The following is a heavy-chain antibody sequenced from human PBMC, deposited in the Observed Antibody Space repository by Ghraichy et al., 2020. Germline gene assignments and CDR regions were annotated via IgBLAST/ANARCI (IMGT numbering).Heavy chain of an antibody. J-gene: IGHJ6*02. Sequence: GALRLSCAASGFTFSSYWMHWVRQAPGKGLVWVSHINSDGSSTSYADSVKGRFTISRDNAKNTLYLQMNSLRAEDTAVYYCARELYSYGYYYGMDVWGQGTTVTVSS. CDR3: ARELYSYGYYYGMDV. CDR1: GFTFSSYW. V-gene: IGHV3-74*01. CDR2: INSDGSST. D-gene: IGHD5-18*01.